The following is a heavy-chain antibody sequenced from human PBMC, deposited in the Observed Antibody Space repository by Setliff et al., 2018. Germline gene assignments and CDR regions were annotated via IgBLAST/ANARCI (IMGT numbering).Heavy chain of an antibody. D-gene: IGHD2-2*01. CDR3: AKDLLRGVVVPAANYYYYYGMDV. CDR2: IWYDGSNK. V-gene: IGHV3-33*06. J-gene: IGHJ6*02. CDR1: GFTFSSYG. Sequence: GGSLRLSCAASGFTFSSYGMHWVRQAPGKGLEWVAVIWYDGSNKYYADSVKGRFTISRDNSKNTLYLQMNSLRAEDTAVYYCAKDLLRGVVVPAANYYYYYGMDVWGQGTTVTVS.